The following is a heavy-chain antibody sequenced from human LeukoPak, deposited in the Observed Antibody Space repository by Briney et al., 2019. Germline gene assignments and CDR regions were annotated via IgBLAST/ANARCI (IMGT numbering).Heavy chain of an antibody. V-gene: IGHV1-69*01. D-gene: IGHD3-3*01. CDR2: IIPIFGTA. Sequence: SVKVSCKASGGTFSSYAISWVRQAPGQGLEWMGGIIPIFGTANYAQKFQGRVTITADESTSTAYMELSSLRSEDTAVYYCARERSNLEWSFGGHMDVWGKGTTVTVSS. J-gene: IGHJ6*03. CDR3: ARERSNLEWSFGGHMDV. CDR1: GGTFSSYA.